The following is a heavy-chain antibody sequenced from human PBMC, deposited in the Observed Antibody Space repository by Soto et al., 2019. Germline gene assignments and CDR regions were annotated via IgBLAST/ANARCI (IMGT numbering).Heavy chain of an antibody. J-gene: IGHJ3*01. CDR2: IYWDDDK. V-gene: IGHV2-5*02. CDR3: ARGKYTLGYEFNF. D-gene: IGHD5-18*01. Sequence: PALGNPAQRLRLNCTFPGFSFKQSGEGVGWIRQPPGKALEWLALIYWDDDKRYSPSLKSRLTITKDPSKNKVVLTTTIMDPMDTATYYCARGKYTLGYEFNFWGLGTMVTVSS. CDR1: GFSFKQSGEG.